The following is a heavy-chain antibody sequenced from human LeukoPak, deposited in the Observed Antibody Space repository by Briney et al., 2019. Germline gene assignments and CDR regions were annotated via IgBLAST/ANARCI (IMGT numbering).Heavy chain of an antibody. CDR2: IYSGGGT. CDR3: AREVFYYYYGMDV. V-gene: IGHV3-66*01. Sequence: GGSLRLSCAASGFTVSSNYMNWVRQAPGKGLEWVSVIYSGGGTYYADSVKGRFTISRDNSKNTLYLQMNSLRAEDTAVYYCAREVFYYYYGMDVWGQGNTVTVSS. CDR1: GFTVSSNY. J-gene: IGHJ6*02.